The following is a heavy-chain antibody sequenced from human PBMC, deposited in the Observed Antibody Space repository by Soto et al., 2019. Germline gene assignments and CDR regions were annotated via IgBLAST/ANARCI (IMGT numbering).Heavy chain of an antibody. Sequence: VKVSCKASGYTFTDHALHWVRQAPGQRLEWMGWISAGNGDTKYSQRFKDRVTITRDTSANTAYLELSSLGSEDTAVYYCARVSSSTWGYYFDCWGQGILVTVSS. CDR1: GYTFTDHA. J-gene: IGHJ4*02. CDR2: ISAGNGDT. V-gene: IGHV1-3*01. CDR3: ARVSSSTWGYYFDC. D-gene: IGHD6-13*01.